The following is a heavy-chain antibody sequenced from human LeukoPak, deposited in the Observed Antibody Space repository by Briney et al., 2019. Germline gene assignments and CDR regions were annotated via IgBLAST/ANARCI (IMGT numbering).Heavy chain of an antibody. CDR1: GYTFSGYY. V-gene: IGHV1-2*02. CDR2: INPNGGGT. CDR3: ALIGDHAWFDP. D-gene: IGHD3-10*01. J-gene: IGHJ5*02. Sequence: GASVKVSCKASGYTFSGYYIFWVRRAPGQGLEWMGWINPNGGGTNYAQEFQGRVTMTRDTSITTAYMELSTLRSDDTAVYYCALIGDHAWFDPWGQGTLVTVSS.